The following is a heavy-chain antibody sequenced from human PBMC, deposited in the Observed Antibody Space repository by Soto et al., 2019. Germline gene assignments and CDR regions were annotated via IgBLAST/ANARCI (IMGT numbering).Heavy chain of an antibody. CDR2: ISAYNGNT. V-gene: IGHV1-18*01. CDR1: GYTLTSYG. Sequence: ASVKVSCKASGYTLTSYGISWVRQAPGQGLEWMGWISAYNGNTNYAQKLQGRVTMTTDTSTSTAYMELRSLRSDNTAVYYCARVGHGYGDYAIARFDPWGQGTLVTVSS. D-gene: IGHD4-17*01. J-gene: IGHJ5*02. CDR3: ARVGHGYGDYAIARFDP.